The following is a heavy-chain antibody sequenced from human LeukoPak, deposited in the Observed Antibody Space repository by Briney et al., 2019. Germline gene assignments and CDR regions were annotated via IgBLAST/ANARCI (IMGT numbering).Heavy chain of an antibody. J-gene: IGHJ4*02. CDR3: ARGDRDTAMFDY. CDR2: IYYSGST. V-gene: IGHV4-30-4*01. CDR1: GGSISSGDYY. D-gene: IGHD5-18*01. Sequence: PSQTLSLTCTVSGGSISSGDYYWSWIRQPPGKGLEWIGYIYYSGSTYYNPSLKSRVTISVDTSKNQFSLKLSSVTAADTAVYYCARGDRDTAMFDYWGQGTPVTVSS.